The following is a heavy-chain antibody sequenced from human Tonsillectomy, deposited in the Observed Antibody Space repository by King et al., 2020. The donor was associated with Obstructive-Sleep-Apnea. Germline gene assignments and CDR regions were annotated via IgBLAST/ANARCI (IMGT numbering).Heavy chain of an antibody. CDR2: ITWNSDNK. Sequence: VQLVESGGGLVQPGRSLRLSCAASGFSFEDFAMHWVRQAPGKGLEWVSSITWNSDNKGYADSVKGRFTISRDNAKNSLFLQMNRVRAEDTAFYYCAKAREPPRYCNGGRCSGHFDSWGQGTLVTVSS. CDR3: AKAREPPRYCNGGRCSGHFDS. V-gene: IGHV3-9*01. CDR1: GFSFEDFA. J-gene: IGHJ4*02. D-gene: IGHD2-15*01.